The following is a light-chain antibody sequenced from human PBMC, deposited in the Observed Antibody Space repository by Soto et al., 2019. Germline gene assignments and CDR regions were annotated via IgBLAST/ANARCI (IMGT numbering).Light chain of an antibody. J-gene: IGLJ3*02. V-gene: IGLV1-47*01. CDR2: GNN. Sequence: QSVLTQPPSASGTPGQTVTISSSGSSSNIGSNYVFSYQHLPATAPTLLIYGNNQRPSGVPDRFSGTRSGTSASLAISGLRAEDEDDYYCAVWDDSRSDGVFGGGTKLTVL. CDR3: AVWDDSRSDGV. CDR1: SSNIGSNY.